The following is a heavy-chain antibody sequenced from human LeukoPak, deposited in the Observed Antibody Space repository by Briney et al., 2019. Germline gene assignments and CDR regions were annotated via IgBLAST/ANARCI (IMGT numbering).Heavy chain of an antibody. CDR1: GGTFSSYA. CDR2: IIPIFGTA. D-gene: IGHD1-7*01. V-gene: IGHV1-69*05. CDR3: ARDNYAGANWFDP. J-gene: IGHJ5*02. Sequence: SVKVSCKASGGTFSSYAISWVRQAPGQGLEWMGEIIPIFGTANYAQKFQGRVTITTDESTSTAYMELSSLRSEDTAVYYCARDNYAGANWFDPWGQGTLVTVSS.